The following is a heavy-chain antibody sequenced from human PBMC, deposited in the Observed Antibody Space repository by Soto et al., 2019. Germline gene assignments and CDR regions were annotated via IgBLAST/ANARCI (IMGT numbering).Heavy chain of an antibody. Sequence: PGGSLRLSCAASGFTFSSYGMHWVRQAPGKGLEWVAVISYDGSNKYYADSVKGRFTISRDNSKNTLYLQMNSLRAEDTAVYYCAGETSSNYCGDYYCMNVLG. CDR1: GFTFSSYG. CDR3: AGETSSNYCGDYYCMNV. D-gene: IGHD4-4*01. CDR2: ISYDGSNK. J-gene: IGHJ6*03. V-gene: IGHV3-30*03.